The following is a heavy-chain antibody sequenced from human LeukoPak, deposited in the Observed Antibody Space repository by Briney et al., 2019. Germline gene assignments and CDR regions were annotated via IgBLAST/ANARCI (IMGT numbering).Heavy chain of an antibody. V-gene: IGHV1-69*13. CDR2: IIPIFGTA. D-gene: IGHD2-2*01. J-gene: IGHJ6*02. Sequence: SVKVSCKASGYTFTSYGISWVRQAPGQGLEWMGGIIPIFGTANYAQKFQGRVTITADESTSTAYMELSSLRSEDTAVYYCARDLGYCSSTSCYGSDYYYYGMDVWGQGTTVTVSS. CDR3: ARDLGYCSSTSCYGSDYYYYGMDV. CDR1: GYTFTSYG.